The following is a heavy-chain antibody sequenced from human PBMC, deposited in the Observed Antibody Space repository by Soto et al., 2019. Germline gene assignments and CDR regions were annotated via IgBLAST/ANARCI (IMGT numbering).Heavy chain of an antibody. CDR3: ARGDYDYIWGSSYYYMDV. D-gene: IGHD3-16*01. V-gene: IGHV1-3*01. CDR2: INAGNGNT. J-gene: IGHJ6*03. Sequence: MHWVRQAPGQRLEWMGWINAGNGNTKYSQKFQGRVTITRDTSASTAYMELSSLRSEDTAVYYCARGDYDYIWGSSYYYMDVWGKGTTVTVSS.